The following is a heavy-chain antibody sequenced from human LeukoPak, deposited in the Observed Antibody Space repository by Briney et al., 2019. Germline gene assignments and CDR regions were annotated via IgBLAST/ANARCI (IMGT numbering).Heavy chain of an antibody. CDR3: AKMISAVEGATGGT. Sequence: GGSLRLSCAASGFSFSSYAMHWVRQAPGKGLEWVAVISYDGSNKYYADSVKGRFTISRDNSKNTLYLQMSSLRAEDTAVYYCAKMISAVEGATGGTWGQGTMVFVSS. CDR1: GFSFSSYA. J-gene: IGHJ5*02. D-gene: IGHD1-26*01. CDR2: ISYDGSNK. V-gene: IGHV3-30-3*02.